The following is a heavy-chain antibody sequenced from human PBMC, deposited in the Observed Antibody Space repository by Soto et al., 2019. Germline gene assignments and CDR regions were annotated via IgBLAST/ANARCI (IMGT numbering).Heavy chain of an antibody. V-gene: IGHV4-34*01. J-gene: IGHJ4*02. CDR3: ARSRSRWLRCAAAATFDY. CDR1: GGSFSGYY. Sequence: SETLSLTCAVYGGSFSGYYWSWIRQPPGKGLEWIGEINHSGSTNYNPSLKSRVTISVDTSKNQFSLKLSSVTAADTAVYYCARSRSRWLRCAAAATFDYWGQGTLVTVSS. D-gene: IGHD5-12*01. CDR2: INHSGST.